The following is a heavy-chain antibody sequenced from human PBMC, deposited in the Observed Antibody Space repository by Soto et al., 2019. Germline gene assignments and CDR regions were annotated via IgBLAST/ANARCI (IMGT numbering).Heavy chain of an antibody. V-gene: IGHV3-21*01. Sequence: YNMHWVRQAPGKGLEWVSSISSSSSNIYYADSVKGRFTISRDNAKNSLYLEMDSLRAEETAVYYCAGRYYYESSGYPIDYWGQGTLVTVSS. J-gene: IGHJ4*02. CDR2: ISSSSSNI. D-gene: IGHD3-22*01. CDR1: YN. CDR3: AGRYYYESSGYPIDY.